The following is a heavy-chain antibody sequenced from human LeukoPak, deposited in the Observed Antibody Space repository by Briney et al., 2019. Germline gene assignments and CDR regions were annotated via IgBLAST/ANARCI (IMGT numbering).Heavy chain of an antibody. CDR1: GFMFNRFS. D-gene: IGHD2/OR15-2a*01. V-gene: IGHV3-7*01. CDR3: ASVDFDNNAHYHYYLPN. CDR2: IKQDGSQK. J-gene: IGHJ4*02. Sequence: GGSLRLSCAASGFMFNRFSMSWVRQTPGKGLEWVANIKQDGSQKEYADSVKGRFAISRDNANNFLDLQMNSLRAEDTGAYYCASVDFDNNAHYHYYLPNWGQGTRVTVSS.